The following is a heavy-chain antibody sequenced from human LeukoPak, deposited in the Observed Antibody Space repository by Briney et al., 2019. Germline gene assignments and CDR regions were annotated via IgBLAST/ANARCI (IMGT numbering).Heavy chain of an antibody. V-gene: IGHV3-30*18. D-gene: IGHD6-19*01. CDR1: GFTFSSYG. J-gene: IGHJ3*01. Sequence: GGSLRLSCAASGFTFSSYGMHWVRQAPGKGLEWVAVISYDGSNKYYADSVKGRFTISRDNSKNTLYLQMNSLRAEDTAVYYCAKRGSSGFDVFDVWGQGTMVTVSS. CDR3: AKRGSSGFDVFDV. CDR2: ISYDGSNK.